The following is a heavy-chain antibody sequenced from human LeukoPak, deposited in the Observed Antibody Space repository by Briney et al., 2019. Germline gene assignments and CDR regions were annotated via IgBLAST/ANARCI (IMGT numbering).Heavy chain of an antibody. CDR2: IYTSGST. J-gene: IGHJ5*02. D-gene: IGHD2-15*01. Sequence: SETLSLTCTVSGGSSSSYYWSWIRQPAGKGLEWIGRIYTSGSTNYNPSLKSRVTMSVDTSKNQFSLKLSSMTAADTAVYYCARDQVVFRIANWFDPWGQGTLVTVSS. CDR3: ARDQVVFRIANWFDP. CDR1: GGSSSSYY. V-gene: IGHV4-4*07.